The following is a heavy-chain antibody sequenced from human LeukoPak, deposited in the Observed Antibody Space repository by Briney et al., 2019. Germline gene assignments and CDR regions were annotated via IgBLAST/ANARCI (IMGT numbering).Heavy chain of an antibody. J-gene: IGHJ6*03. Sequence: PSETLSLTCTVSGGSISSGSYYWRWIRQPPGKGLEWIGYIYYSGSTNYNPSLKSRVTISVDTSKNQFSLKLSSVTAADTAVYYCARVKPYYMDVWGKGTTVTVSS. CDR1: GGSISSGSYY. CDR2: IYYSGST. CDR3: ARVKPYYMDV. V-gene: IGHV4-61*01.